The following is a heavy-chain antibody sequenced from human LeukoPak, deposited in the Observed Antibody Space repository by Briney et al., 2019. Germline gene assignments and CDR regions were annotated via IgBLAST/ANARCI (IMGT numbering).Heavy chain of an antibody. CDR2: INSDGSST. Sequence: GGSLRLSCAASGFTFSSYWMHWVRQAPGKGLVWVSRINSDGSSTSYADSVKGRFTISRDNSKNTLYLQMSSLRAEDTAVYYCAKPYDYVWGTHHYWGQGTLVTVSS. CDR1: GFTFSSYW. J-gene: IGHJ4*02. CDR3: AKPYDYVWGTHHY. V-gene: IGHV3-74*01. D-gene: IGHD3-16*01.